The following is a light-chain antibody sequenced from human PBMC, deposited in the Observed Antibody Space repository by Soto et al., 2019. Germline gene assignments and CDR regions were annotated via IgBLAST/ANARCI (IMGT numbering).Light chain of an antibody. CDR3: HQYNNWHA. J-gene: IGKJ4*01. CDR1: QSVSTN. CDR2: GAS. V-gene: IGKV3-15*01. Sequence: EIVMTQSPATLSVSPGERATLSCRASQSVSTNLAWYQQKPGQAPRLLIYGASTRATGIPARFSGSGSGTYFTLTNSSLQSEDFALYYCHQYNNWHAFGGGTKVEVK.